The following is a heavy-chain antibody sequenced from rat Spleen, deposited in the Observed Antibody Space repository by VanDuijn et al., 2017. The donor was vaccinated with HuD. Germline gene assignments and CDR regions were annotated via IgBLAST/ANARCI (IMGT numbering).Heavy chain of an antibody. Sequence: EVQLVESGGGLVQPGRSLKLSCAASGFTFSDYNMAWVRQAPKKGLEWVATISYDGSSTYYRDSVKGRFTVSRDNAKTTLYLQMDSLRSEDTATYYCARRRGGFAYWGQGTLVTVSS. CDR3: ARRRGGFAY. V-gene: IGHV5-7*01. CDR1: GFTFSDYN. J-gene: IGHJ3*01. D-gene: IGHD1-11*01. CDR2: ISYDGSST.